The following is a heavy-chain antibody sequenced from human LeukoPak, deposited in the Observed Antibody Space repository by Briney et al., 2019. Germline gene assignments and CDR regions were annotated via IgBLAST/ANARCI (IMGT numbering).Heavy chain of an antibody. D-gene: IGHD3-10*01. CDR3: ARESSGTYYNPLGYMDV. V-gene: IGHV4-4*07. Sequence: SETLSLTCTVSGGSISIYYWNWIRQPAGKGLEWIGRIFASGITNYNPSPKSRVTMSVDTSKNQFSLNLGSVTAADTAVYYCARESSGTYYNPLGYMDVWGKGTTVTVSS. CDR1: GGSISIYY. J-gene: IGHJ6*03. CDR2: IFASGIT.